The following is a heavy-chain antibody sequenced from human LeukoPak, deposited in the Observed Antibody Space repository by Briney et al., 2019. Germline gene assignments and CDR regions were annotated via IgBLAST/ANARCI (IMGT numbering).Heavy chain of an antibody. V-gene: IGHV4-39*01. CDR3: ARASSGYYWDFDY. J-gene: IGHJ4*02. D-gene: IGHD3-22*01. CDR2: IYYRGNT. Sequence: SETLSLICSVSGDSISSYNYFWGWIRQPPGKGLEWVGSIYYRGNTYYNPSLKSRVTLSADTSKNQFSLKVTSVTAADTAVYYCARASSGYYWDFDYWGQGALVTVSS. CDR1: GDSISSYNYF.